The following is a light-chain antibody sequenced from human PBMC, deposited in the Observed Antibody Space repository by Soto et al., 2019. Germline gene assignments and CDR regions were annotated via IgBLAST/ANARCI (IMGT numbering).Light chain of an antibody. J-gene: IGKJ5*01. CDR2: GAF. V-gene: IGKV3-20*01. CDR1: QSVSSSY. Sequence: IVLTHSPGTLSLSPWERVTLSGRSCQSVSSSYLAWYQQKPGQAPRLLIYGAFSRATGIPDRFSGSGSGTDFTLTISRLEPEDFAVYYCQHFGGTTFNFGQGTRLEI. CDR3: QHFGGTTFN.